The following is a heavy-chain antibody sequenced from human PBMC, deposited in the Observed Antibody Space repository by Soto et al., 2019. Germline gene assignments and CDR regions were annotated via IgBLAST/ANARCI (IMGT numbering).Heavy chain of an antibody. V-gene: IGHV1-3*05. CDR2: INAGNGNT. J-gene: IGHJ4*02. CDR3: ARSIVVVTALGY. Sequence: QVQLVQSGAEEKKPGASVKVSCKASGYTFTSYAMHWVRQAPGQRLEWMGWINAGNGNTKYSQKFQGRVTITRDTSASTAYMELSRLRSEDTAVYYCARSIVVVTALGYWGQGTLVSGSS. CDR1: GYTFTSYA. D-gene: IGHD2-21*02.